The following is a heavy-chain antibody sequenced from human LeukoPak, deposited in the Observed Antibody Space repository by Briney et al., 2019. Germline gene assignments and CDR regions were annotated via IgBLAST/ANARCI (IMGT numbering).Heavy chain of an antibody. J-gene: IGHJ4*02. V-gene: IGHV3-30*04. CDR2: ISYDGSNK. D-gene: IGHD4-17*01. Sequence: PGRSLRLSCAASRFTFSSYAMHWVRQAPGKGLEWVAVISYDGSNKYYADSVKGRFTISRDNSKNTLYLQMNSLRAEDTAVYYCAKDRGPTVTLDYWGQGTLVTVSS. CDR3: AKDRGPTVTLDY. CDR1: RFTFSSYA.